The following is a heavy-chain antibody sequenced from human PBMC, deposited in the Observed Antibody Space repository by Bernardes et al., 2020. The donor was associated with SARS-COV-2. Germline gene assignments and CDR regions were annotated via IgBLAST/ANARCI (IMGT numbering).Heavy chain of an antibody. CDR3: ARPKPTTIFGVVIRRGGMDV. Sequence: SETLSLTCTVSGGSISSSSYYWGWIRQPPGKGLEWIGSIYYSGSTYYNPSLKSRVTISVDTSKNQFSLKLSSVTAADTAVYYCARPKPTTIFGVVIRRGGMDVWGQGTTVTVSS. CDR1: GGSISSSSYY. CDR2: IYYSGST. D-gene: IGHD3-3*01. J-gene: IGHJ6*02. V-gene: IGHV4-39*01.